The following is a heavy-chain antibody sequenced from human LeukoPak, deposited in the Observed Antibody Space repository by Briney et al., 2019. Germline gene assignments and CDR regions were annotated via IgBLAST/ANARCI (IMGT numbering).Heavy chain of an antibody. V-gene: IGHV4-39*01. D-gene: IGHD3-10*01. CDR1: GGSISSGSYY. CDR3: ARHYYGSGSYYNGNFDY. J-gene: IGHJ4*02. Sequence: SETLSLTCTVSGGSISSGSYYWSWIRQPPGKGLEWIGEINHSGSTNYNPSLKSRVTISVDTSKNQFSLKLSSVTAADTAVYYCARHYYGSGSYYNGNFDYWGQGTLVTVSS. CDR2: INHSGST.